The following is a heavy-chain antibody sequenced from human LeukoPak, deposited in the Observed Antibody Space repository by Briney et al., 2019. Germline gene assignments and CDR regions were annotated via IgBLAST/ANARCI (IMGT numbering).Heavy chain of an antibody. J-gene: IGHJ4*02. V-gene: IGHV3-53*01. D-gene: IGHD6-13*01. CDR3: ARDHGIAAAAPFGY. CDR1: GFTVNSNY. Sequence: GGSLRLSCAASGFTVNSNYMTWVRQAPGKGLEWVSIIYSGGTTYYADSVKGRFTISRDNSKNMLCLQMNSLRAEDTAVYYCARDHGIAAAAPFGYWGQGTLVTVSS. CDR2: IYSGGTT.